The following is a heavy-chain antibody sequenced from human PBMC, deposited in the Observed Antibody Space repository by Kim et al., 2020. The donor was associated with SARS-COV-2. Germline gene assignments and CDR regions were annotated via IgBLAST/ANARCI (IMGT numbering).Heavy chain of an antibody. CDR2: IYYSGST. Sequence: SETLSLTCTVSGGSISISSYYWGWIRQPPGKGLEWIGSIYYSGSTYYNPSLKSRVTISVDTSKNQFSLKLSSVTAADTAVYYCARHRENYYDSSGYYGEHPFDYWGQGTLVTVSS. CDR1: GGSISISSYY. V-gene: IGHV4-39*01. D-gene: IGHD3-22*01. CDR3: ARHRENYYDSSGYYGEHPFDY. J-gene: IGHJ4*02.